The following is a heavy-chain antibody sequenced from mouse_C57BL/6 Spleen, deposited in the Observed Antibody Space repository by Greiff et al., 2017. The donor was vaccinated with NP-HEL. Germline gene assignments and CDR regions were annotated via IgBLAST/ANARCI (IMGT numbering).Heavy chain of an antibody. Sequence: QVQLQQSGAELMKPGATVKLSCKATGYTFTGYWIEWVKQRPGHGLERIGEMLPGSGSTNYNEKFKGKATFTADTSSNTAYMQLNSLTAEDAAIDYCDILCGYDEDYYAMGYWGKGASVTVSS. CDR1: GYTFTGYW. J-gene: IGHJ4*01. CDR3: DILCGYDEDYYAMGY. CDR2: MLPGSGST. V-gene: IGHV1-9*01. D-gene: IGHD2-2*01.